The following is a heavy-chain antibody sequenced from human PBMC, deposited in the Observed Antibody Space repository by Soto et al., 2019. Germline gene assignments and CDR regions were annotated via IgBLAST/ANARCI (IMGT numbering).Heavy chain of an antibody. V-gene: IGHV3-30-3*01. CDR3: ARDRIDDTAMGYYYYYGMDV. D-gene: IGHD5-18*01. Sequence: QPGGSLRLSCAASGFTFSSYAMHWVRQAPGKGLEWVAVISYDGSNKYYADSVKGRFTISRDNSKNTLYLQMNSLRAEDTAVYYCARDRIDDTAMGYYYYYGMDVWGQGTTVTASS. CDR1: GFTFSSYA. CDR2: ISYDGSNK. J-gene: IGHJ6*02.